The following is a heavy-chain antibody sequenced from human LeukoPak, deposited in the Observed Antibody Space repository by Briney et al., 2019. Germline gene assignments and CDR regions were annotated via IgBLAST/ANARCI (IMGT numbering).Heavy chain of an antibody. D-gene: IGHD6-19*01. CDR2: ISTDGSNT. Sequence: GGSLRLSCAASGFTFTSYAMSWVRQAPGKGLVWVSRISTDGSNTSYADSVKGRFTISRDNTKNTLYLQTNSLRAEDTAVYHCARGSSGTAYFDLWGRGTLVTVSS. J-gene: IGHJ2*01. CDR3: ARGSSGTAYFDL. V-gene: IGHV3-74*01. CDR1: GFTFTSYA.